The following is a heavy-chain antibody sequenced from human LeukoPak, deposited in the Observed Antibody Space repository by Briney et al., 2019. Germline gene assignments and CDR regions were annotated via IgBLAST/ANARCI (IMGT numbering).Heavy chain of an antibody. D-gene: IGHD3-22*01. CDR3: ARVRLNSSGYPYFDY. V-gene: IGHV4-34*01. Sequence: SETLSLTCAVYGGSFSGYYWSWIRQPPGKGLEWIGEINHSGSTNYNPSLKSRVTISVDTSKNQFSLKLSSVTAADTAVYYCARVRLNSSGYPYFDYWGQGTLVTVSS. J-gene: IGHJ4*02. CDR1: GGSFSGYY. CDR2: INHSGST.